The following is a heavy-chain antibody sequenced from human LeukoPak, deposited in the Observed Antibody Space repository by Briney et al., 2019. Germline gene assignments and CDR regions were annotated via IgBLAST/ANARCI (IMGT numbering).Heavy chain of an antibody. Sequence: GGSLRLSCAASGFTFTSYSVNWVRQAPGRGLEWVSSISSSSSYIYYADSVKGRFSISRDNAKISLYLQMNSLRAEDTAVYYCARRRIDYYYGMDVWGQGTTVTVSS. J-gene: IGHJ6*02. CDR1: GFTFTSYS. CDR2: ISSSSSYI. V-gene: IGHV3-21*01. D-gene: IGHD2/OR15-2a*01. CDR3: ARRRIDYYYGMDV.